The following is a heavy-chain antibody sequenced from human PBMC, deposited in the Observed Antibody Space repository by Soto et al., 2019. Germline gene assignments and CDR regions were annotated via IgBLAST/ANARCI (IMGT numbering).Heavy chain of an antibody. V-gene: IGHV1-18*01. Sequence: ASVKVSCKASGYTFTSYGISWVRQAPGQGLEWMGWISAYNGNTNYAQKLQGRVTMTTDTSTSTAYMELRSLRSDDTAVYYCAREGSHDYVWGSYRRYYFDYWGQGTLVTVSS. CDR3: AREGSHDYVWGSYRRYYFDY. D-gene: IGHD3-16*02. CDR1: GYTFTSYG. J-gene: IGHJ4*02. CDR2: ISAYNGNT.